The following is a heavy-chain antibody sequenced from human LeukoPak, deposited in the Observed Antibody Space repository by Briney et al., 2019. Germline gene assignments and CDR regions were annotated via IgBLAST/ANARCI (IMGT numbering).Heavy chain of an antibody. V-gene: IGHV4-59*01. D-gene: IGHD3-22*01. CDR1: GGSISSYY. J-gene: IGHJ4*02. CDR3: ARGSWYYYDSSVEFFDY. Sequence: PSETLSLTCTVSGGSISSYYWSWIRQPPGKGLEWIGYIYYSGSTNYNPSLKSRVTISVETSKNQFSLKLSSVTAADTAVYYCARGSWYYYDSSVEFFDYWGQGTLVTVSS. CDR2: IYYSGST.